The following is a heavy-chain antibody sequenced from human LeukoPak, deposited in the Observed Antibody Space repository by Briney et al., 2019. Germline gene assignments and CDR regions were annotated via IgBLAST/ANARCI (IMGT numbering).Heavy chain of an antibody. J-gene: IGHJ5*02. CDR2: ISGTGSGGNT. V-gene: IGHV3-23*01. CDR1: GFTFSSYG. CDR3: ARCTKYTTGWCNWFDP. Sequence: GGSLRLSCAASGFTFSSYGLNWVRQAPGKGLEWVSVISGTGSGGNTYYADSVKGRFTISRDTSKDTLYQQMNSLSAEDTAVYYCARCTKYTTGWCNWFDPWGQGTLVTVSS. D-gene: IGHD6-19*01.